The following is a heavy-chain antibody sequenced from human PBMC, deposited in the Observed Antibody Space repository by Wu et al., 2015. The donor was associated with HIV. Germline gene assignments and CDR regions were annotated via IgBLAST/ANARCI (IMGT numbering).Heavy chain of an antibody. CDR1: GYSFTAHY. V-gene: IGHV1-69*01. J-gene: IGHJ6*02. D-gene: IGHD3-10*01. CDR3: ARERITMVRGVIIDTYYYGMDV. Sequence: QVQLVQSGAEVTKPGASVRVSCQTSGYSFTAHYIHWVRQAPGQGLEWMGGIIPILGATKYARKFQGRVTITADESTSTAYMELSSLRSEDTAVYYCARERITMVRGVIIDTYYYGMDVWGQGTTVTVSS. CDR2: IIPILGAT.